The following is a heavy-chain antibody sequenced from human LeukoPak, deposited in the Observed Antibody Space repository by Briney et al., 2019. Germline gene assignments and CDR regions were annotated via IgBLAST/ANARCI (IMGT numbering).Heavy chain of an antibody. V-gene: IGHV3-74*01. Sequence: GGSLRLSCAASGFTFSSYWMHWVRQAPGKGLVWVSRINCDGSSTSYADSVKGRFTISRDNSKNTLFLQMNSLRAEDTAVYYCAKNLYCGGGSCYPSALGMDVWGQGTTVTVSS. CDR2: INCDGSST. CDR3: AKNLYCGGGSCYPSALGMDV. D-gene: IGHD2-15*01. J-gene: IGHJ6*02. CDR1: GFTFSSYW.